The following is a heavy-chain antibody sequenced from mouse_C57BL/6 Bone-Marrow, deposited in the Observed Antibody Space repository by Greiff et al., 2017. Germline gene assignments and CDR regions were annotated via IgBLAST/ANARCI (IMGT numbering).Heavy chain of an antibody. D-gene: IGHD2-2*01. V-gene: IGHV1-4*01. CDR1: GYTFTSYT. CDR2: INPSSGYT. J-gene: IGHJ3*01. Sequence: VKLQESGAELARPGASVKMSCKASGYTFTSYTMHWVKQRPGQGLEWIGYINPSSGYTKYNQKFKDKATLTADKSSSTAYMQLSSLTSEDSAVYYCARWGLRRGAWFAYWGQGTLVTVSA. CDR3: ARWGLRRGAWFAY.